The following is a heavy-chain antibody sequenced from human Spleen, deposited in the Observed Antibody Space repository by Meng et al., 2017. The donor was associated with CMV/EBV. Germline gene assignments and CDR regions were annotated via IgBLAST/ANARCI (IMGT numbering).Heavy chain of an antibody. D-gene: IGHD2-2*01. J-gene: IGHJ4*01. Sequence: EFILSTYGMHWVRQAPGKGLEWVAVIWSDGSSKYYGDSVKGRFTISRDNSKNTLYLQMNSLRVEDTAVYYCAKDQCSTTRCYSPLDFWGQGTLVTVSS. CDR1: EFILSTYG. CDR3: AKDQCSTTRCYSPLDF. V-gene: IGHV3-33*06. CDR2: IWSDGSSK.